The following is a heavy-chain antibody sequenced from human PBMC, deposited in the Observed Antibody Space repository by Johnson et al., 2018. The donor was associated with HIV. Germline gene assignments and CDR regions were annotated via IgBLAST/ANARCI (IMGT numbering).Heavy chain of an antibody. Sequence: QVQLVESGGGVVQPGRSLRLSCAASGFTFSSYAMHWVRQAPGKGLEWVAVISYDGSNKYYADSVKGRFTISRDNSKNTLYLQMNGLRAEDTAVYYCARGGARSSGYYSAFDIWGQGTMVTVSS. CDR1: GFTFSSYA. V-gene: IGHV3-30-3*01. J-gene: IGHJ3*02. CDR2: ISYDGSNK. D-gene: IGHD3-22*01. CDR3: ARGGARSSGYYSAFDI.